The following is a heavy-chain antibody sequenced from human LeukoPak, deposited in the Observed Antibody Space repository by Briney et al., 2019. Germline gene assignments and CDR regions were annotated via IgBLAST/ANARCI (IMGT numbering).Heavy chain of an antibody. J-gene: IGHJ6*02. CDR3: ARGDLALSGTREYYYYYGMDV. CDR1: GGSVSNYY. D-gene: IGHD3-16*01. V-gene: IGHV4-59*02. CDR2: IYYSERA. Sequence: PSQTLSLTCTVSGGSVSNYYWNWIRQVPGKGLEWIGFIYYSERATYNPSLKSRITISINTSKNQFSLKLTSVPTADTAVYYCARGDLALSGTREYYYYYGMDVWGQGTTVTVSS.